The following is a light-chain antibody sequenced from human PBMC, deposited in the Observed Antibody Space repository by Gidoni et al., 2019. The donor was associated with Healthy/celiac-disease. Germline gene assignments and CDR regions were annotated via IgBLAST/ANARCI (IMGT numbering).Light chain of an antibody. CDR3: QQRSNWPLIT. Sequence: EIVLTQSPATLSLSPGDRATLSCRASQSVSSYLAWYQQKPGQAPRLLIYDASNRATGIPARFSGSGSGTDFTLTISSLEPEDCAVYYCQQRSNWPLITFGQGTRLEIK. V-gene: IGKV3-11*01. CDR1: QSVSSY. CDR2: DAS. J-gene: IGKJ5*01.